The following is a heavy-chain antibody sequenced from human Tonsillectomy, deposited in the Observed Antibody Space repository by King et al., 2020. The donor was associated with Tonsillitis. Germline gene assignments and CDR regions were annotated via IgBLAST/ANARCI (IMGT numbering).Heavy chain of an antibody. D-gene: IGHD4-17*01. J-gene: IGHJ4*02. CDR2: ISVYNGNT. CDR1: GYTFTSYG. V-gene: IGHV1-18*01. Sequence: VQLVESGAEVKKPGASVKVSCKASGYTFTSYGISWMRQAPGQGLEWMGWISVYNGNTNYAQKFQGRVSMTTDTSTSTAYMELRSLRSDDTAVYYCARVPTKTRYGDYVDWGQGTLVTVSS. CDR3: ARVPTKTRYGDYVD.